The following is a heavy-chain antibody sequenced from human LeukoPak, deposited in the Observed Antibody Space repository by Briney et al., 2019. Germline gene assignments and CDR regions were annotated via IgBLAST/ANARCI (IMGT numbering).Heavy chain of an antibody. J-gene: IGHJ4*02. CDR1: GFTFSSYS. D-gene: IGHD3-9*01. CDR2: ISSSSSYI. Sequence: GGSLRLSCAASGFTFSSYSMNWVRQAPGKGLEWVSSISSSSSYIYYADSVKGRFTISRDHAKNSLYLQMHSLRAEDTAVYYCAREGFYDILTGYLDYGGQGTLDTVFS. V-gene: IGHV3-21*01. CDR3: AREGFYDILTGYLDY.